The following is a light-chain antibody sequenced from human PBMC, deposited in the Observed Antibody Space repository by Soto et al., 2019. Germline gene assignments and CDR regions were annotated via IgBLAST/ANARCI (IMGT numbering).Light chain of an antibody. J-gene: IGKJ2*01. CDR3: QQLNIYPST. CDR1: QGISNY. V-gene: IGKV1-9*01. CDR2: AAS. Sequence: DIQLTQSPSFLSASVGDRVTITCRASQGISNYLAWYQQKPGKAPTLLIHAASALQSGVPSRFSGSGSGTEFTLTIHSLQPEDFATYFCQQLNIYPSTFGQGTKLEIK.